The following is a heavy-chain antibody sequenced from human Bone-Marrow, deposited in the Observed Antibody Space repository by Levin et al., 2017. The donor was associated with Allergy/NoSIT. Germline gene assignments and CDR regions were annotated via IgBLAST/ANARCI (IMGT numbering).Heavy chain of an antibody. J-gene: IGHJ4*02. D-gene: IGHD1-20*01. V-gene: IGHV3-11*01. CDR2: ISVSGFSV. CDR1: GFTFTDYY. CDR3: ARAPDITQADYFDS. Sequence: GGSLRLSCAASGFTFTDYYMSWFRQAPGRGLEWVSYISVSGFSVYYADSLKGRFIMSRDNAQKSVFLQMNSLSADVSAVYFCARAPDITQADYFDSWGQGTQVTVSS.